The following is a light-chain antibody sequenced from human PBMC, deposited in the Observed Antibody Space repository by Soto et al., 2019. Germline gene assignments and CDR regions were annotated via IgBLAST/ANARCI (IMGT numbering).Light chain of an antibody. CDR1: QSVSSSY. V-gene: IGKV3D-20*02. CDR3: QQRQYWPPIT. J-gene: IGKJ5*01. CDR2: DTS. Sequence: EILWTQSPGTLSVSPGERPTLSCRASQSVSSSYLAWYQQKPGQAPRLLIYDTSNRATGVPARFSGSGSGTDLTLTISSLEPEDCATYYCQQRQYWPPITFGQGTRLEIK.